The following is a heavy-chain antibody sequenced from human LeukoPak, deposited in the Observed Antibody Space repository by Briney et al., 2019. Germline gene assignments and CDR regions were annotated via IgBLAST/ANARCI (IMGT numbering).Heavy chain of an antibody. V-gene: IGHV3-23*01. CDR1: GFTFSSYG. J-gene: IGHJ4*02. CDR2: LSGSGGGT. D-gene: IGHD1-20*01. CDR3: ARLHISGVTFEN. Sequence: GGSLRLSCAASGFTFSSYGMSWVRQAPGKGPEWVSTLSGSGGGTYYADSVKGRFTISRDNSKNTLYLQVNSLRAEDTAVYYCARLHISGVTFENWGQGTLVTVSS.